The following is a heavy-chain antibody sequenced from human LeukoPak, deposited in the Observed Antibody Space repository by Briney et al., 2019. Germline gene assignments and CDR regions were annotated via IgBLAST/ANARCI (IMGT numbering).Heavy chain of an antibody. Sequence: PPGGSLRLSCAASGFTVSSNYMSWVRQAPGKGLEWVSVIYSGGSTYYADSVKGRFTISRDNSKNTLYLQMNSLRAEDTAVYNCARHLIVGATEGAFDIWGQGTMVTVSS. J-gene: IGHJ3*02. CDR1: GFTVSSNY. V-gene: IGHV3-66*02. D-gene: IGHD1-26*01. CDR2: IYSGGST. CDR3: ARHLIVGATEGAFDI.